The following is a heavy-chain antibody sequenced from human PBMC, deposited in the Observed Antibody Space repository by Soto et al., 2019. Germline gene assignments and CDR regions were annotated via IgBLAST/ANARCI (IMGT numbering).Heavy chain of an antibody. CDR3: AGDDAAGGVWGLDY. CDR2: IKSKTSGETR. Sequence: EVQLVESGGGLVKPGGSLRLSCAASGFTFSPAWMSWVRQAPGKGLERVALIKSKTSGETRDYAAPVKGRFTISRDDSTNTVYLQVESLKSEDRAVYYCAGDDAAGGVWGLDYWGQGAMVTVSS. D-gene: IGHD3-16*01. J-gene: IGHJ4*02. V-gene: IGHV3-15*01. CDR1: GFTFSPAW.